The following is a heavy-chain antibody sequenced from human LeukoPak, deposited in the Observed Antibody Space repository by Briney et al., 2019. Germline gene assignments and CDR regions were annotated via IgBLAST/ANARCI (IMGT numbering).Heavy chain of an antibody. CDR2: IIPIFGTA. D-gene: IGHD7-27*01. J-gene: IGHJ3*02. CDR3: ARDWSWGSERGHDAFDI. CDR1: GGTFSSYA. V-gene: IGHV1-69*13. Sequence: ASVTVSCKASGGTFSSYAISWVRQAPGQGLEWMGGIIPIFGTANYAQKFQGRVTITADESTSTAYMELSSLRSEDTAVYYCARDWSWGSERGHDAFDIWGQGTMVTVSS.